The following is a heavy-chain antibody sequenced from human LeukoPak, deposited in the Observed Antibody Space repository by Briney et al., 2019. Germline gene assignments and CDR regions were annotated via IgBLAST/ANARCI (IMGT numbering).Heavy chain of an antibody. CDR1: GFTFSSYW. Sequence: PGGSLRLSCAASGFTFSSYWMSWVRQAPGKGLEWVANIKQDGSEKYYVDSAKGRSTISRDNAKNSLYLQMNSLRAEDTAVYYCASHGDYLPDYFDYWGQGTLVTVSS. D-gene: IGHD4-17*01. CDR3: ASHGDYLPDYFDY. J-gene: IGHJ4*02. V-gene: IGHV3-7*01. CDR2: IKQDGSEK.